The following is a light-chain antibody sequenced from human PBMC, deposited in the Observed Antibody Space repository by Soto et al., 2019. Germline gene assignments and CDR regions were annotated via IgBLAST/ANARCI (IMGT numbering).Light chain of an antibody. CDR3: QHYNSYSEA. V-gene: IGKV1-5*03. CDR1: QTISSW. Sequence: DIQMTQSPSTLSASVGYIVTITFRASQTISSWLAWYQQKPGKAPKLLIYKASTLKSGVPSRFSGSGSGTEFTLTISSLQPDDFATYYCQHYNSYSEALGQGTKVDI. CDR2: KAS. J-gene: IGKJ1*01.